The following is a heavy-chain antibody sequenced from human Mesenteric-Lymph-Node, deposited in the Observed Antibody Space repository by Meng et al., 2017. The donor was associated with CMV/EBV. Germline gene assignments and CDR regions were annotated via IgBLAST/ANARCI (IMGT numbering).Heavy chain of an antibody. V-gene: IGHV4-34*12. J-gene: IGHJ5*02. CDR2: ILHSVAI. D-gene: IGHD2-2*02. Sequence: SFSAYYWTLCRQRPGRGLQSIGEILHSVAINYNPSLNSRYTISVDTSKTQSSLKLSSVTAADTAVYYCARAAQRYCSSTSCYTGWFDPWGQGTLVTVSS. CDR1: SFSAYY. CDR3: ARAAQRYCSSTSCYTGWFDP.